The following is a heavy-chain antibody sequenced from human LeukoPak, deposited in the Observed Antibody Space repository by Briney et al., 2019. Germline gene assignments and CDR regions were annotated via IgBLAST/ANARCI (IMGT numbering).Heavy chain of an antibody. J-gene: IGHJ4*02. CDR1: GGTFSSYG. V-gene: IGHV1-69*05. CDR3: XXXGSTLRXLXXFX. D-gene: IGHD3-3*01. CDR2: IIPIFGAA. Sequence: ASVKVSCKASGGTFSSYGISWVRQAPGQGLEWMGGIIPIFGAANYAQKFQGRVTITTDESTRTAYMELSSLRSDDTAVYSCXXXGSTLRXLXXFXXGQGTXVTVXS.